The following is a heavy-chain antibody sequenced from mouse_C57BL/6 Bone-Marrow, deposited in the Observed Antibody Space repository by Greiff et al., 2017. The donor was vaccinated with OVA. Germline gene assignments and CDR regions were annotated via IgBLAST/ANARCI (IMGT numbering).Heavy chain of an antibody. D-gene: IGHD3-3*01. CDR3: ASGTRGVGFDY. CDR2: ISSGSSTI. Sequence: EVQVVESGGGLVKPGGSLKLSCAASGFTFSDYGMHWVRQAPEQGLEWVAYISSGSSTIYYADTVKGRSTLSRDNAKNTLFLQMTRLRSEDTAMYYCASGTRGVGFDYWGKGTTLTVSS. V-gene: IGHV5-17*01. J-gene: IGHJ2*01. CDR1: GFTFSDYG.